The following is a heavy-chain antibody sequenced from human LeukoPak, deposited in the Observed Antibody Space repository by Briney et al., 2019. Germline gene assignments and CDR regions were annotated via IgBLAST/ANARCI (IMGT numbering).Heavy chain of an antibody. CDR1: EFTFSNYW. D-gene: IGHD6-13*01. Sequence: GGSLRLSCAASEFTFSNYWMTWVRQAPGKGLEWVAVIWYDGSNKYYADSVKGRFTISRDNSKNTLYLQMNSLRAEDTAVYYYAKTRPLDSSSWSHGDYWGQGTLVTVSS. CDR3: AKTRPLDSSSWSHGDY. CDR2: IWYDGSNK. J-gene: IGHJ4*02. V-gene: IGHV3-33*06.